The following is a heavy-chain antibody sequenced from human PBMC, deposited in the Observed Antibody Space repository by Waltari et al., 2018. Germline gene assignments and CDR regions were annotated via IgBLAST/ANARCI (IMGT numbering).Heavy chain of an antibody. CDR1: GGSLSGYY. CDR2: INHSGST. J-gene: IGHJ3*02. D-gene: IGHD1-26*01. V-gene: IGHV4-34*01. Sequence: QVQLQQWGAGLLKPSETLSLTCAVYGGSLSGYYWSWIRQPPGKGLEWIGEINHSGSTNYNPSLKSRVTISVDTSKNQFSLKLSSVTAADTAVYYCARGFFWSSARAGAQAFDIWGQGTMVTVSS. CDR3: ARGFFWSSARAGAQAFDI.